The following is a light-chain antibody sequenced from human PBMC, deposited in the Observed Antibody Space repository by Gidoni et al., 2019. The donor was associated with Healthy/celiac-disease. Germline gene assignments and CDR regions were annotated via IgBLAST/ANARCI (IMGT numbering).Light chain of an antibody. J-gene: IGLJ2*01. CDR3: CSYAGSSTFGV. V-gene: IGLV2-23*02. CDR2: EVS. Sequence: SALPQPASLSGSPGHSITISCTGTSSAVGRYNLVSWYQQHPGKAPKLMIYEVSKRPSGVANRFSGSKSGNTASLTSSGLQAEDEADYYCCSYAGSSTFGVFGGGTKLTVL. CDR1: SSAVGRYNL.